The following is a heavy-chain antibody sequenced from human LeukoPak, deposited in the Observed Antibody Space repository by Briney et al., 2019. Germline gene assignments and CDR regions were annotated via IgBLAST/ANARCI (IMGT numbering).Heavy chain of an antibody. V-gene: IGHV1-69*05. D-gene: IGHD1-26*01. CDR1: GGTFSSYA. Sequence: GASVKVSCKASGGTFSSYAISWVRQAPGQGLEWMGGIIPIFGTANYAQKFQGRVTITTDESTSTAYMELSSLRSEDTAVYYCARPSGSYRPDREDAFDIWGQGTMVTVSS. J-gene: IGHJ3*02. CDR2: IIPIFGTA. CDR3: ARPSGSYRPDREDAFDI.